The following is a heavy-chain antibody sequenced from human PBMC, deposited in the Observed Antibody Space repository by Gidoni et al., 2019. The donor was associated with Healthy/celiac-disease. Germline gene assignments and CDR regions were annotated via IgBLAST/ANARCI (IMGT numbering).Heavy chain of an antibody. CDR1: GGSVSSGSYY. CDR2: IYYSGST. V-gene: IGHV4-61*01. D-gene: IGHD3-22*01. Sequence: QVQLQESGPGLVKPSETLSLTCTVSGGSVSSGSYYRSWIRQPPGKGLEWIGDIYYSGSTNYNPSLKSRVTISVDTSNNQFSLKLSSVTAADTAVYYCARVSDSSGYYYDYWGQGTLVTVSS. CDR3: ARVSDSSGYYYDY. J-gene: IGHJ4*02.